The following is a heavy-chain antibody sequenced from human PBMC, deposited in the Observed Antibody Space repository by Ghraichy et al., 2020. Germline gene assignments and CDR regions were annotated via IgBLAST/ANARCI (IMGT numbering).Heavy chain of an antibody. J-gene: IGHJ6*03. CDR2: MYNSGTS. V-gene: IGHV4-61*01. Sequence: SQTLSLTCSVSGGSVGSGNYYWTWIRQTPGKGLEWIAYMYNSGTSNYSPSLKSRATISLAASKNEVSLSMRSVSAADTAVYHCARGTPYAYGIVVPYSFYMDVWGKGTTVIVSS. D-gene: IGHD5-12*01. CDR3: ARGTPYAYGIVVPYSFYMDV. CDR1: GGSVGSGNYY.